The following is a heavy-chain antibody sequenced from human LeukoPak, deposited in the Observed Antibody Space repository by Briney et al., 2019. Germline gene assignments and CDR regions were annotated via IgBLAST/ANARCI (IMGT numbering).Heavy chain of an antibody. Sequence: NVSGPTLVNPTQTLTLTCSFSGFSLTTNAMGVGWIRQPPGKALEWLALISWDDDKSYSPSLQNRLTITKDTSKNQVVLTMTNMDPVDTATYYCARVLVLVRGVIPGYWGQGILVTVSS. CDR3: ARVLVLVRGVIPGY. CDR2: ISWDDDK. V-gene: IGHV2-5*02. J-gene: IGHJ4*02. CDR1: GFSLTTNAMG. D-gene: IGHD3-10*01.